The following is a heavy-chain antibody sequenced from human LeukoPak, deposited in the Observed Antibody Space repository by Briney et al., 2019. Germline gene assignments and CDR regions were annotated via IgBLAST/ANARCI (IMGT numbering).Heavy chain of an antibody. CDR2: IWYDGSNK. CDR1: GFSFNEYA. CDR3: ARDRIMDGSRLQFYFDY. D-gene: IGHD5-24*01. V-gene: IGHV3-33*08. J-gene: IGHJ4*02. Sequence: GGSLRLSCAAAGFSFNEYAMHWVRQAPGKGLEWVAVIWYDGSNKYYADSVKGRFTISRDNSKNTLYLQMNSLRAEDTAVYYCARDRIMDGSRLQFYFDYWGQGTLVTVSS.